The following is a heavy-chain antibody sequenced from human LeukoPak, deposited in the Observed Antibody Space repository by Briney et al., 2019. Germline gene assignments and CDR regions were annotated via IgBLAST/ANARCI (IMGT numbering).Heavy chain of an antibody. Sequence: GSLRLSCAASGFTFSSYGMSWVRQAPGKGLEWVSAISGSGGSTYYADSVKGRFTISRDNSKNTLYLQMNSLRAEDTAVYYCAKDGPNYDYVWGSYRYPHYYYYYYMDVWGKGTTVTISS. V-gene: IGHV3-23*01. CDR3: AKDGPNYDYVWGSYRYPHYYYYYYMDV. J-gene: IGHJ6*03. D-gene: IGHD3-16*02. CDR1: GFTFSSYG. CDR2: ISGSGGST.